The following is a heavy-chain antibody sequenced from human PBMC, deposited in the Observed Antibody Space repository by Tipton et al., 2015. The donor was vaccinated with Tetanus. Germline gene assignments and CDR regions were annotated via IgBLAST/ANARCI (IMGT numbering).Heavy chain of an antibody. CDR3: ARPSTTVTPRAFDV. CDR1: GASMSSSSYY. Sequence: TLSLTCNVSGASMSSSSYYWDWISQPPGKGLEWIWSIYYSGSSYYNPSLESRVTISLDTSKNRFSLKLTSVTAADAAVYYCARPSTTVTPRAFDVWGQGTMVTVSS. CDR2: IYYSGSS. J-gene: IGHJ3*01. V-gene: IGHV4-39*01. D-gene: IGHD4-17*01.